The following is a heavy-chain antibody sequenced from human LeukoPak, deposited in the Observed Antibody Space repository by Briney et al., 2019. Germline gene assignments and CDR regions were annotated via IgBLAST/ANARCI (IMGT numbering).Heavy chain of an antibody. CDR2: IIPIFGTT. J-gene: IGHJ6*04. D-gene: IGHD3-10*01. CDR3: AGGRGTVIRGRSHCNYGMDV. Sequence: SVKVSCKASGDTFSSYAFNWVRQAPGQGLEWMGGIIPIFGTTNYVQKFQGRVTITADEYTNTAHMELSSMRSEDTAVYYCAGGRGTVIRGRSHCNYGMDVWGKGTTVTVSS. V-gene: IGHV1-69*13. CDR1: GDTFSSYA.